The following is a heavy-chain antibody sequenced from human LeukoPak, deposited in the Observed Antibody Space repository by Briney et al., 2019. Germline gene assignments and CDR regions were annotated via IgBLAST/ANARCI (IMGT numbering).Heavy chain of an antibody. CDR3: ARFTPRYLGAFDI. Sequence: GRSLRLSCAASGFTFSSYAMHWVRQAPGKGLEWVAVISYDGSNKYYADSVKGRFTISRDNSKNTLYLQMNSLRAEDTAVYYCARFTPRYLGAFDIWGQGTMVTVSS. CDR1: GFTFSSYA. CDR2: ISYDGSNK. J-gene: IGHJ3*02. V-gene: IGHV3-30*01. D-gene: IGHD3-9*01.